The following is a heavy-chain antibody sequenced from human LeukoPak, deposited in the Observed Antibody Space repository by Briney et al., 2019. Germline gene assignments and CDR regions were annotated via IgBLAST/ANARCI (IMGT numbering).Heavy chain of an antibody. Sequence: ASVKVSCKASGFTFTSSAVQWVRQARGQRLEWIGWIVVGSGNTNYAQKFQERVTITRDMSTSTAYMELSSLRSEDTAVYYCAADLEQQLETKECWGQGTLVTVSS. CDR3: AADLEQQLETKEC. J-gene: IGHJ4*02. D-gene: IGHD6-13*01. V-gene: IGHV1-58*01. CDR2: IVVGSGNT. CDR1: GFTFTSSA.